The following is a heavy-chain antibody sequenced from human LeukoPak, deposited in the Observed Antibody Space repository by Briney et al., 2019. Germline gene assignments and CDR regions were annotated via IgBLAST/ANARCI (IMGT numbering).Heavy chain of an antibody. CDR2: INPNSGGT. V-gene: IGHV1-2*02. CDR1: GYTLTGYY. Sequence: ASVKVSCKASGYTLTGYYMQWVRQAPGQGLEWMGWINPNSGGTNYAQKFQGRVTMTRDTSISTAYMELSRLRSDDTAVYYCARLPYGPLAVAFDIWGQGTMVTVSS. CDR3: ARLPYGPLAVAFDI. J-gene: IGHJ3*02. D-gene: IGHD4-17*01.